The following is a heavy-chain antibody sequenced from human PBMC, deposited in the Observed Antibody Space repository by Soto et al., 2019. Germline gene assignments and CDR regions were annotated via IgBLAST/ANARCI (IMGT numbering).Heavy chain of an antibody. CDR2: IYYSGST. CDR3: ARRWGGTFDY. Sequence: QVQLQESGPGLVKPSETLSLTCTVSGGSISSYYCSWIRQPPGKGLEWIGYIYYSGSTNYNPSLKRRVTISVETSKNQFSLKLSSVTAADTAVCYCARRWGGTFDYWGQGTLVTVSS. J-gene: IGHJ4*02. CDR1: GGSISSYY. D-gene: IGHD2-21*01. V-gene: IGHV4-59*01.